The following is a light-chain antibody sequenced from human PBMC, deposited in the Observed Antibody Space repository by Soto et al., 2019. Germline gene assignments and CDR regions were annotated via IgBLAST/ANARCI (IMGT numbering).Light chain of an antibody. Sequence: DIQMTQSPSTLSGSVGDRVTITCRASQTISSWLAWYQQKPGKAPKLLIYKASTLKSGVPSRFSGSGSGTEFTLAISSLQPDDFATYSCQHYNSYRTWTFGQGTKVDIK. CDR3: QHYNSYRTWT. J-gene: IGKJ1*01. CDR1: QTISSW. V-gene: IGKV1-5*03. CDR2: KAS.